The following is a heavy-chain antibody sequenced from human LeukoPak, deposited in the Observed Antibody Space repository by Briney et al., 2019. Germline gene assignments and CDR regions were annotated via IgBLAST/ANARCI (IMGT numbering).Heavy chain of an antibody. J-gene: IGHJ4*02. Sequence: PGGSLRLSCAASGFTFSSYAMSWVRQAPGKGLEWVSAISGSGGSTYYADSVKGRFTISRDNSKNTLYLQMNSLRAEDTAVYYCAKEGSSGWYKGRYFDYWGQGTLVTVSS. CDR2: ISGSGGST. V-gene: IGHV3-23*01. CDR3: AKEGSSGWYKGRYFDY. D-gene: IGHD6-19*01. CDR1: GFTFSSYA.